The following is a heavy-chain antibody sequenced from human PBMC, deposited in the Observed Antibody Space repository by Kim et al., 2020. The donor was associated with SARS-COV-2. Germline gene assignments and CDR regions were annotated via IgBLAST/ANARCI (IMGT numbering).Heavy chain of an antibody. CDR2: IYWDDDK. Sequence: SGPTLVNPTQTLTLTCTFSGFSLSTSGVGVGWIRQPPGKALEWLALIYWDDDKRYSPSLKSRLTITKDTSKNQVVLTMTNMDRVDTATYYCAHSRIRRGTRIRVTDIACHYWCQGTLLTVPS. CDR1: GFSLSTSGVG. D-gene: IGHD2-21*02. J-gene: IGHJ4*02. V-gene: IGHV2-5*02. CDR3: AHSRIRRGTRIRVTDIACHY.